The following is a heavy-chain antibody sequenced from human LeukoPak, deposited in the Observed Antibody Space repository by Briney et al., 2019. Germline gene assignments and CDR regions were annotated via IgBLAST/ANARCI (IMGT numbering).Heavy chain of an antibody. CDR1: GGTFSSYA. CDR2: IIPIFGTA. V-gene: IGHV1-69*13. Sequence: GASVKVSCKASGGTFSSYAISWVRQAPGQGLEWMGGIIPIFGTANSAQKFQSRVTITADQSTSPAYLELSSATSEDTAVYYCARGGITIFGVVIKSCNWFDPWGQGTLVTVSS. CDR3: ARGGITIFGVVIKSCNWFDP. D-gene: IGHD3-3*01. J-gene: IGHJ5*02.